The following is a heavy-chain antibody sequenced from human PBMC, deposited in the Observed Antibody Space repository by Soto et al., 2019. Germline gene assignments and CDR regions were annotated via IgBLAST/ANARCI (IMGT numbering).Heavy chain of an antibody. J-gene: IGHJ6*02. CDR2: IVPMLGTP. D-gene: IGHD3-16*01. CDR3: ASNGTYTSSLSQYSDMEA. CDR1: GGTFDNFI. V-gene: IGHV1-69*01. Sequence: QVQLVQSGAEVKEPGSSVRVSCKASGGTFDNFIMNWVRQTPGQGLEWMGGIVPMLGTPTYAEKFKGRVTISGTEWTSTMYMEVTRLRSEDPAIYYCASNGTYTSSLSQYSDMEACGHGTTVTVSS.